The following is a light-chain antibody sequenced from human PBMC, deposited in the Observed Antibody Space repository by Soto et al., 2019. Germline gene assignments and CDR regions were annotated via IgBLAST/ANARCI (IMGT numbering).Light chain of an antibody. CDR2: WAS. CDR1: QNIIFGSKNHSY. J-gene: IGKJ4*01. V-gene: IGKV4-1*01. CDR3: QQFYTNPLT. Sequence: DIVLTQYPDSLAVSPGERATINCKSSQNIIFGSKNHSYLAWYQQRTGQSPKLLLYWASMRMSGVPDRFTGSGSGTDFTLTISNLQAEDVAIYYCQQFYTNPLTFGGGTKLEI.